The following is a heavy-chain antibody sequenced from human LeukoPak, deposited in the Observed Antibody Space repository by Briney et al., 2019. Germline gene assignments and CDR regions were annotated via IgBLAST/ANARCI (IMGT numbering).Heavy chain of an antibody. Sequence: GGSLRLSCAASGFTFSRYWMSWVRQAPGKGLEWVANIKEDGSEQYYPDSVKGRFTISRDNVKNSLYLQINSLRAEDTAVYYCARDSFETDIDCWGQGTLVTVSS. J-gene: IGHJ4*02. D-gene: IGHD1-14*01. CDR1: GFTFSRYW. CDR2: IKEDGSEQ. CDR3: ARDSFETDIDC. V-gene: IGHV3-7*01.